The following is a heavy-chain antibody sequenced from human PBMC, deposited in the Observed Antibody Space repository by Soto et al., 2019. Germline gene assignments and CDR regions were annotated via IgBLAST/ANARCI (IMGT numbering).Heavy chain of an antibody. D-gene: IGHD1-1*01. CDR2: VYWHDDK. V-gene: IGHV2-5*01. J-gene: IGHJ4*02. CDR3: VRLMSTDTTGYFDY. Sequence: QITLKHSGPTLVKPTQTLTLTCTVSGFSLTTPGLGVGWIRQPPGKALEWLTLVYWHDDKRYSSSLRDRITIARDTYNNQVVLSMTNMDPENSATYYCVRLMSTDTTGYFDYWGKGILVTVSS. CDR1: GFSLTTPGLG.